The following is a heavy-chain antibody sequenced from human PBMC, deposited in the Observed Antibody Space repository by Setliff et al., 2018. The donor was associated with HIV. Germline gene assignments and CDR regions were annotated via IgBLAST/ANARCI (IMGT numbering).Heavy chain of an antibody. CDR2: VSARDDTT. D-gene: IGHD3-22*01. J-gene: IGHJ3*01. CDR1: GFTFRNYV. CDR3: ARDVDSAGYYEYGFDV. Sequence: LRLSCRASGFTFRNYVMAWVRQAPGRGLEWVAGVSARDDTTYYADSVKGRFTISRDNSKTTVNLQMNSVRVDDTAIYYCARDVDSAGYYEYGFDVWGQGTTVTVSS. V-gene: IGHV3-23*01.